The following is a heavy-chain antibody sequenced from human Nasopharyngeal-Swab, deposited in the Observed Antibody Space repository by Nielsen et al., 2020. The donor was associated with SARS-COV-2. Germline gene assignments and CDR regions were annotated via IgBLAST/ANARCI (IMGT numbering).Heavy chain of an antibody. CDR2: IWYDGSNK. J-gene: IGHJ3*02. Sequence: SCKVSGYTLTELSMHWVRQAPGKGLEWVAVIWYDGSNKYYADSVKGRFTISRDNSKNTLYLQMNSLRAEDTAVYYCARGPRQWLVQDAFDIWGQGTMVTVSS. D-gene: IGHD6-19*01. CDR1: GYTLTELS. V-gene: IGHV3-33*01. CDR3: ARGPRQWLVQDAFDI.